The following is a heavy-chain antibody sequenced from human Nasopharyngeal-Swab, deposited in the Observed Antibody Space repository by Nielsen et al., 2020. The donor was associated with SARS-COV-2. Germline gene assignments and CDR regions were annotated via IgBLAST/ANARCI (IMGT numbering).Heavy chain of an antibody. V-gene: IGHV3-15*07. J-gene: IGHJ4*02. CDR2: IKSKTDGGTT. Sequence: VRQAPGKGLEWVGRIKSKTDGGTTGYAAPVKGRFTISRDDSKNTLYLQMNSLKTEDTAVYYCTTATAAAGTYYYDSSGYYYFDYWGQGTLVTVSS. D-gene: IGHD3-22*01. CDR3: TTATAAAGTYYYDSSGYYYFDY.